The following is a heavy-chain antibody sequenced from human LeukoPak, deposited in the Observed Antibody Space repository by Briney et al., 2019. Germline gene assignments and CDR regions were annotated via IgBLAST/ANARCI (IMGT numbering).Heavy chain of an antibody. CDR3: AREGSGWYRGFDY. CDR2: INSDGSST. V-gene: IGHV3-74*01. D-gene: IGHD6-19*01. CDR1: GFTFSSYW. J-gene: IGHJ4*02. Sequence: PGGSLRLSCAASGFTFSSYWMHWVRQALGKGLVWVSRINSDGSSTSYADSVKGRFTISRDNAKNTLYLQMNSLRAEDTAVYYCAREGSGWYRGFDYWGQGTLVTVSS.